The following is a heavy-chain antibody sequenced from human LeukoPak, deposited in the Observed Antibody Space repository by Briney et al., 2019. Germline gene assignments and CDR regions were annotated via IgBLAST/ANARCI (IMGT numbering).Heavy chain of an antibody. CDR3: ASGGIYYGAAFDF. D-gene: IGHD1-26*01. J-gene: IGHJ4*02. CDR1: GFIFSTYW. Sequence: GGSLRLSCAASGFIFSTYWMTWVRQAPGKGLEWVANIKQDGSEKYYVDSVKGQFTISRDNAKNSLYLQMNSLRAEDTALYYCASGGIYYGAAFDFWGQGTLVTVSS. CDR2: IKQDGSEK. V-gene: IGHV3-7*03.